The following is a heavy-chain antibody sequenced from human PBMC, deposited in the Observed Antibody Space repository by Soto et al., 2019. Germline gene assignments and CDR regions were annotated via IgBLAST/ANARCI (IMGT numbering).Heavy chain of an antibody. CDR3: ATHLRYSGSYSPFDY. D-gene: IGHD1-26*01. CDR2: ISSSSSYI. Sequence: KPGGSLRLSCAASGFTFSSYSMNWVRQAPGKGLEWVSSISSSSSYIYYADSVKGRFTISRDNAKNSLYLQMNSLRAEDTAVYYCATHLRYSGSYSPFDYWGQGTLVTVSS. J-gene: IGHJ4*02. CDR1: GFTFSSYS. V-gene: IGHV3-21*01.